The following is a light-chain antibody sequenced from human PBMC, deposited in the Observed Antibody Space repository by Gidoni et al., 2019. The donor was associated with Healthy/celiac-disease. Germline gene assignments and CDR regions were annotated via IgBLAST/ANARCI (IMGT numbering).Light chain of an antibody. CDR1: QSISSY. CDR2: AAS. V-gene: IGKV1-39*01. Sequence: DIQMTQSPSSLSASVGDRVTITCRASQSISSYLNWYHQKPGKAPKLLIYAASSLQSGVPARFSGSGSGTDFTLTISSLQPEDFATYDCQQSYSTPPTFGGGTKVEIK. CDR3: QQSYSTPPT. J-gene: IGKJ4*01.